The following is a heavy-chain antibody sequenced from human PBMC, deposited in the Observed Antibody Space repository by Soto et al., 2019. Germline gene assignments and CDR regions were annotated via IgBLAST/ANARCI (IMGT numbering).Heavy chain of an antibody. CDR1: GGSISSGGYY. D-gene: IGHD1-26*01. V-gene: IGHV4-31*03. CDR3: RGYYYYYYYGMDV. J-gene: IGHJ6*02. CDR2: IYYSGST. Sequence: SETLSLTCTVSGGSISSGGYYWSWIRQHPGKGLEWIGYIYYSGSTYYNPSLKSRVTISVDTSKNQFSLKLSSVTAADTAVYYCRGYYYYYYYGMDVWGQGTTVTVSS.